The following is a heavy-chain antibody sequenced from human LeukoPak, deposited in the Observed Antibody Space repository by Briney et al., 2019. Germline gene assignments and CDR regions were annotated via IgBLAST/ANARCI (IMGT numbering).Heavy chain of an antibody. CDR1: GFTFSNYG. CDR2: MRYDGSNK. V-gene: IGHV3-30*02. D-gene: IGHD6-19*01. CDR3: AKESTAYSSGWDPALDY. Sequence: GGSLRLSCAASGFTFSNYGMHWVRQAPGEGLEWMAFMRYDGSNKYYADSVKGRFTISRDNSKNTLYLQMNSLRAEDTAVYYCAKESTAYSSGWDPALDYWGQGTLVTVSS. J-gene: IGHJ4*02.